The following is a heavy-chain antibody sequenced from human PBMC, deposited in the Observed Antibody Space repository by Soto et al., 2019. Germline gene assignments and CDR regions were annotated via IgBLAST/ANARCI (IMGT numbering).Heavy chain of an antibody. V-gene: IGHV4-34*01. CDR3: ARDSWGLLCLGGS. J-gene: IGHJ4*02. D-gene: IGHD3-10*02. Sequence: SETLSLTCAVYGGSFSGYYWSWIRQPPGKGLEWIGEINHSGSTNYNPSLKSRVTISVDTSKNQFSLKLSSVTAADTAVYYCARDSWGLLCLGGSWGQGPLVTVSS. CDR1: GGSFSGYY. CDR2: INHSGST.